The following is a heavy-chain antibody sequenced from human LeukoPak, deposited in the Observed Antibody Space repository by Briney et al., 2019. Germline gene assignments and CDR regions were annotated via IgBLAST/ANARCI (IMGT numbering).Heavy chain of an antibody. D-gene: IGHD5-18*01. V-gene: IGHV3-48*02. CDR2: ISGSSITI. J-gene: IGHJ4*02. CDR1: GFAFSSYS. Sequence: PGGSLRLSCAASGFAFSSYSFNWVRQAPGKGLEWVSYISGSSITIYYADSVKGRFTISRDNAKKSVYLQMDSLRDGDTAVYYCARDRYSYGYFDYWGQGTLVTVSS. CDR3: ARDRYSYGYFDY.